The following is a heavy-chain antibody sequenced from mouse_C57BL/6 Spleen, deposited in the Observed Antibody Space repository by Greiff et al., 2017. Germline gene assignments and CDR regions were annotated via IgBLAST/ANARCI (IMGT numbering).Heavy chain of an antibody. Sequence: QVQLQQPGAELVMPGASVKLSCKASGYTFTSYWMHWVKQRPGQGLEWIGEIDPSDSYTNYNQKFKGKSTLTVDKSSSTAYMQLSSLTSEDSAVYYCARGGGYFDLGGQGTTHTVSS. V-gene: IGHV1-69*01. CDR2: IDPSDSYT. CDR1: GYTFTSYW. J-gene: IGHJ2*01. CDR3: ARGGGYFDL.